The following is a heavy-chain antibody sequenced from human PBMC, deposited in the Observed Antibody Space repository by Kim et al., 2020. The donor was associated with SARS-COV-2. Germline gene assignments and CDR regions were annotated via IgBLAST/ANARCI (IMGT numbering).Heavy chain of an antibody. J-gene: IGHJ4*02. D-gene: IGHD2-2*03. CDR3: ATAGYCSSTSCYRGLDY. V-gene: IGHV3-23*01. Sequence: SVEGRFTIARDNAENSLYLRMNSLRAEDTAVYYCATAGYCSSTSCYRGLDYWGQGTLVTVSS.